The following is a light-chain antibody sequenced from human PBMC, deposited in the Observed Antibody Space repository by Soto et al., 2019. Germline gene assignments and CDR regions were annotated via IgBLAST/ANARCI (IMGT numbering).Light chain of an antibody. CDR3: LQYNNWPYT. CDR1: QSVSTK. Sequence: EIVMTQSPVTLSVSPGERGTLSCRASQSVSTKLLWYQQTPGQAPRLLIYGASTRATGIPARFSGGGSGTEFSLTISSLQSEDFVVYYCLQYNNWPYTFGQGTRVEI. J-gene: IGKJ2*01. V-gene: IGKV3-15*01. CDR2: GAS.